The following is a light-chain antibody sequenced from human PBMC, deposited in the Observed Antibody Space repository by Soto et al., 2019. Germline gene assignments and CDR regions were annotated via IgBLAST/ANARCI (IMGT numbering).Light chain of an antibody. V-gene: IGKV3-11*01. CDR2: DAS. Sequence: IVLTQSPATLALSPGERATLSCRASQSVSRYLAWYQQKPGQAPRLLVYDASNRAAGIPTRFSGSGSGTDFTLTISSLEPEDFAVYYCQQRSNWPKFGQGTKV. CDR3: QQRSNWPK. CDR1: QSVSRY. J-gene: IGKJ1*01.